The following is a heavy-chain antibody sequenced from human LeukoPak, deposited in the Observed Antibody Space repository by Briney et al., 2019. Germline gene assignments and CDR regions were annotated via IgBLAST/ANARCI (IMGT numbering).Heavy chain of an antibody. CDR1: GGSFSGYY. CDR2: INHSGST. Sequence: SETLSLTCAVYGGSFSGYYWSWLRQPPGKGLEWFGEINHSGSTNYNPSLKSRVTISVDTSKNQFSLKLSSVTAADTAVYYCARAVAAGAYYGMDVWGQGTTVTVSS. CDR3: ARAVAAGAYYGMDV. J-gene: IGHJ6*02. D-gene: IGHD6-13*01. V-gene: IGHV4-34*01.